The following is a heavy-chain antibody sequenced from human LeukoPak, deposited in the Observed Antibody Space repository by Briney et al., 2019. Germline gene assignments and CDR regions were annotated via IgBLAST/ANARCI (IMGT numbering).Heavy chain of an antibody. V-gene: IGHV1-2*02. J-gene: IGHJ4*02. CDR1: GYTLTGYY. CDR2: INPNGGGT. CDR3: ARENNSGWYRKAAFDY. Sequence: ASVPVSCKASGYTLTGYYMHWVRQAPGQGLAGMGWINPNGGGTNYAQKFQGRVTLTRDTSIRTAYMEVSRLESDDTAVYYCARENNSGWYRKAAFDYWGQGTLVTVAS. D-gene: IGHD6-19*01.